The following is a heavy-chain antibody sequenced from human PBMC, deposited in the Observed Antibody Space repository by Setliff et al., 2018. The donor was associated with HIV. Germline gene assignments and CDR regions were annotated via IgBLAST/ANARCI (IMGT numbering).Heavy chain of an antibody. V-gene: IGHV1-18*01. CDR3: ARVGLSAVPFPTVY. CDR1: NYTFTNYA. D-gene: IGHD4-4*01. J-gene: IGHJ4*02. CDR2: ISAYDGDT. Sequence: ASVKVSCKASNYTFTNYAISWVRQAPGQRPEWMGWISAYDGDTKYAQKFHNRLSMTADTSTTTAYMDLRGLTSDDTGVYYCARVGLSAVPFPTVYWGQGTLVTVSS.